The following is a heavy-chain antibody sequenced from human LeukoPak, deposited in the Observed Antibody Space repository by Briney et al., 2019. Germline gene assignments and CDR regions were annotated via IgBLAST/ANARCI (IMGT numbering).Heavy chain of an antibody. D-gene: IGHD3-3*01. Sequence: SETLSLTCAVYGGSFSGYYWSWIRQPPGKGLEWIGEINHSGSTNYNPFLKSRVTISVDTSKNQFSLKLSSVTAADTAVYYCARGLTIFGVVIGYWGQGTLVTVSS. CDR1: GGSFSGYY. J-gene: IGHJ4*02. CDR2: INHSGST. CDR3: ARGLTIFGVVIGY. V-gene: IGHV4-34*01.